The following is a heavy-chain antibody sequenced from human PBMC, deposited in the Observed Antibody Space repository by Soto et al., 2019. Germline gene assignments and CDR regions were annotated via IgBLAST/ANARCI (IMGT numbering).Heavy chain of an antibody. CDR1: GFSFNEAW. CDR3: TTGSVEGI. Sequence: EGQLVESAGGLVKPGGSLRLSCVASGFSFNEAWMNWVRQAPGQGLEWVGRIKTSAGGGATNYAAPVQGRFTISRDDSKNTLYLHMNSLRTEDTAIYYGTTGSVEGIWGQGTTVLVSS. D-gene: IGHD2-15*01. V-gene: IGHV3-15*07. CDR2: IKTSAGGGAT. J-gene: IGHJ6*02.